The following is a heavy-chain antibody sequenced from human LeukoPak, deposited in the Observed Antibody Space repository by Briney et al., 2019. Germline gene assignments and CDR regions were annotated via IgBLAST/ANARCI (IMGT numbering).Heavy chain of an antibody. J-gene: IGHJ4*02. CDR2: IVVGSGNT. CDR1: GFTFTSSA. CDR3: AREPPGYYDSSGPFDY. Sequence: ASVKVSCKASGFTFTSSAMQWVRQARGQRLEWIGWIVVGSGNTNYAQKFQGRVTITADKSTSTAYMELSSLRSEDTAVYYCAREPPGYYDSSGPFDYWGQGTLVTVSS. D-gene: IGHD3-22*01. V-gene: IGHV1-58*02.